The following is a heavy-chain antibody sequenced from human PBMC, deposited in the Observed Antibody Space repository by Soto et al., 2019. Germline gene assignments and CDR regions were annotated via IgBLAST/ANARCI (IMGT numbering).Heavy chain of an antibody. D-gene: IGHD6-13*01. CDR2: IYYSGST. Sequence: SETLSLTCTVSGGSISSSSYYWGWIRQPPGKGLEWIGSIYYSGSTYYNPSLKSRVTISVDTSKNQFSLKLSSVTAADTAVYYRARHPAGQQLTFSWFDTWRQGTLVTVSS. V-gene: IGHV4-39*01. CDR1: GGSISSSSYY. J-gene: IGHJ5*02. CDR3: ARHPAGQQLTFSWFDT.